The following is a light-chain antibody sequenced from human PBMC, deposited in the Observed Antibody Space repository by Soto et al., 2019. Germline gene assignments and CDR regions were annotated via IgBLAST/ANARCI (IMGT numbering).Light chain of an antibody. CDR1: QSISSY. Sequence: DIQMTQSPPSLSASVGDRVTITCRARQSISSYLNWYQQKPGKAPKLLIYAASSLQSGVPSRFSGSGSGTDFTLTISSLQPEDSAIYYCQQSYNARTFGQGTKVDIK. CDR2: AAS. J-gene: IGKJ1*01. V-gene: IGKV1-39*01. CDR3: QQSYNART.